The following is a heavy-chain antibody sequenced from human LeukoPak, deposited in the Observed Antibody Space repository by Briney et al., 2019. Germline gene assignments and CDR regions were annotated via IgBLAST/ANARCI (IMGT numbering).Heavy chain of an antibody. CDR1: GFTFSSYA. D-gene: IGHD6-13*01. CDR2: ISGSGGST. Sequence: GGSLRLSCAASGFTFSSYAMSWVRQAPGKGLEWVSAISGSGGSTYYADSVKGWFTISRDNSKNTPYLQMNSLRAEDTAVYYCAKDLLSSSWYHFDYWGQGTLVTVSS. CDR3: AKDLLSSSWYHFDY. J-gene: IGHJ4*02. V-gene: IGHV3-23*01.